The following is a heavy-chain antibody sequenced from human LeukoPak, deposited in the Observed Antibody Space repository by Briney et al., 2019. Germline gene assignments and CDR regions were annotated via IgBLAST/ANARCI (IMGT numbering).Heavy chain of an antibody. J-gene: IGHJ4*02. V-gene: IGHV1-2*02. CDR3: ARDLYNWNDAAGRGY. CDR2: INPNSGGT. CDR1: GYTFTGHY. Sequence: ASVKVSCKASGYTFTGHYMHWVRQAPGQGLEWMGWINPNSGGTNYAQKFRGRVTMTRDTSISTAYMELSRLRSDDTAVYYCARDLYNWNDAAGRGYWGQGTLVTVSS. D-gene: IGHD1-20*01.